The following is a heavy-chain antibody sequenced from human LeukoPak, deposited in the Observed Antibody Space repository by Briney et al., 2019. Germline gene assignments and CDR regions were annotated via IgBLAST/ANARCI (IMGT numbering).Heavy chain of an antibody. V-gene: IGHV3-30*04. J-gene: IGHJ4*02. Sequence: GGSLRLSCAASGFTFSSYAMHWVRQAPGKGLEWVAVISYDGSNKYYADSVKGRFTISRDNSKDTLYLQMNSLRAEDTAVYYCAKGSYYDSSGTFYFDYWGQGTLVTVSS. CDR3: AKGSYYDSSGTFYFDY. D-gene: IGHD3-22*01. CDR1: GFTFSSYA. CDR2: ISYDGSNK.